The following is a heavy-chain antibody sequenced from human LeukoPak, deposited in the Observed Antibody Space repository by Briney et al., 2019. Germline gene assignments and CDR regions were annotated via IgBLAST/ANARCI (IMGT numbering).Heavy chain of an antibody. CDR1: GFTFSSYD. CDR3: ARVSGARAMDV. J-gene: IGHJ6*02. V-gene: IGHV3-13*01. CDR2: IGTAGDT. Sequence: GGSLRLSCAASGFTFSSYDMHWVRQATGKGLEWVSAIGTAGDTYYPGSVKGRFTISRENAKNSLYLQMNSLRAGDTAVYYCARVSGARAMDVWGQGTTVTVSS. D-gene: IGHD3-10*01.